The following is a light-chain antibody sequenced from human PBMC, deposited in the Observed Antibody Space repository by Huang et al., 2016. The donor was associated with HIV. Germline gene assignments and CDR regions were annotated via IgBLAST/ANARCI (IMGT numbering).Light chain of an antibody. J-gene: IGKJ4*01. Sequence: DVQMTQSPSSLSASVGDRVTITCQASQDIGNYLNWYQQKPGKAPKLLIYDASNWETGVPSRFSGSGSGTDFTFTISSLQPEDIGRYYCQQFENLPPIFGGGTKVEIK. CDR3: QQFENLPPI. CDR2: DAS. V-gene: IGKV1-33*01. CDR1: QDIGNY.